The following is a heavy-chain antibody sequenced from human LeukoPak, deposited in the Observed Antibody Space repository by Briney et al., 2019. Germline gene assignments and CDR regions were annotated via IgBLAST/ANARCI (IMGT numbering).Heavy chain of an antibody. CDR2: IQADESNK. V-gene: IGHV3-30*02. J-gene: IGHJ6*03. Sequence: GGSLRLSCAASGFIFSSFGMHWVRQAPGKGLEWVAFIQADESNKFYADSVKGRFTISRDNSKNTLFLQMNSLRPEDAALYYCAKQMVERPHYYYMDVWGKGTTVTVSS. D-gene: IGHD2-15*01. CDR1: GFIFSSFG. CDR3: AKQMVERPHYYYMDV.